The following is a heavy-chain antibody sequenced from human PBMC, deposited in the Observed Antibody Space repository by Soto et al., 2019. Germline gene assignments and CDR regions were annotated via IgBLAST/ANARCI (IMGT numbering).Heavy chain of an antibody. D-gene: IGHD3-3*01. V-gene: IGHV4-59*12. Sequence: SETLSLTCTVSGASISSDYWSWVRQPPGRGLEWIAYIHYSGDTNHNPSLKSRVTISIDTSKNQFSLRLSSVTAADTAVYYCVRSNPNAKFGVNAPRGMDVWGLGTTVTVSS. CDR2: IHYSGDT. CDR3: VRSNPNAKFGVNAPRGMDV. CDR1: GASISSDY. J-gene: IGHJ6*01.